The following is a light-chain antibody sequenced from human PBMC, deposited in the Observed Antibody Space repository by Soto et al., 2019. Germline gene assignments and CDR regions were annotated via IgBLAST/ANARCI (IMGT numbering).Light chain of an antibody. J-gene: IGKJ1*01. CDR1: QGISNY. V-gene: IGKV1-27*01. CDR3: QKYLSALWT. CDR2: AAS. Sequence: IPITQSPASLSAPIGGRLTITCRASQGISNYIDWYQQKPGKVPKLLIYAASTLQSGVPSRFSGSGSGTDFTLTISSLQPEDVATYYCQKYLSALWTFGQGTKVEIK.